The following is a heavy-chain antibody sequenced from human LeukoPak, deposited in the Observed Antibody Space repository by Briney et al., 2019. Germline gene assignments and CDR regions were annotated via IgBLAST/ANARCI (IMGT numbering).Heavy chain of an antibody. CDR3: ARSRHYYGSGSYYPF. CDR1: GGSFSGYY. Sequence: SETLSLTCAVYGGSFSGYYWSWIRQPPGKGLEWIGEINHSGSTNYNPSLKSRVTISVDTPKNQFSLKLSSVTAADTAVYYCARSRHYYGSGSYYPFWGQGTLVTVSS. CDR2: INHSGST. D-gene: IGHD3-10*01. V-gene: IGHV4-34*01. J-gene: IGHJ4*02.